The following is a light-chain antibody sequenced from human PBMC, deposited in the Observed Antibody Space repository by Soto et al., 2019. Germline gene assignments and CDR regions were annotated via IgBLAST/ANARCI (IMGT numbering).Light chain of an antibody. V-gene: IGKV1-5*01. CDR2: DAS. CDR3: QHYYNYPWT. Sequence: DIQMTQSPSSLSASVGDRVSITCRASQSISTWLAWYQQQPGGAPRLLIYDASSLQSGVPSRFSGNGSGTEFTLTISSLQPDDFSSYYCQHYYNYPWTVGQGTMVDIK. J-gene: IGKJ1*01. CDR1: QSISTW.